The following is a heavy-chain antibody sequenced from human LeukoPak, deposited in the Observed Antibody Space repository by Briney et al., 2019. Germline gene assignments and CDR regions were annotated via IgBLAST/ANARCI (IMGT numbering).Heavy chain of an antibody. D-gene: IGHD1-26*01. J-gene: IGHJ4*02. CDR3: ARAPREGAFDY. Sequence: ASVKVSCKASGYTFASFGITWVRQAPGQGLEWMGWISAYNGNTHFAQRLQDRVSMTTDTSTSTAYMELRSPRFDDTAIYYCARAPREGAFDYWGQGTLVTVSS. CDR2: ISAYNGNT. CDR1: GYTFASFG. V-gene: IGHV1-18*01.